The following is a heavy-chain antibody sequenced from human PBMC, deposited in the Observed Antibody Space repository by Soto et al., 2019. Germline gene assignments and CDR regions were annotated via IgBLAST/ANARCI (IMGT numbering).Heavy chain of an antibody. CDR1: GDSVRRDSYY. D-gene: IGHD3-3*01. CDR2: IYHNGST. V-gene: IGHV4-61*01. CDR3: AREGGVLRLSNWLDP. Sequence: PSETLSLTCTVSGDSVRRDSYYWSWIRQPPGKRLEWIGYIYHNGSTSYNPSLQSRVTMSINTPKNQFSLKLASVTAADTAIYYCAREGGVLRLSNWLDPWGQGTLVTVSS. J-gene: IGHJ5*02.